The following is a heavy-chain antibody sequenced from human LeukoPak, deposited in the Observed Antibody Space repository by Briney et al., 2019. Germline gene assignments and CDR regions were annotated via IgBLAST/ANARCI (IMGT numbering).Heavy chain of an antibody. V-gene: IGHV3-21*01. CDR3: ARGPKYYYDSSGYYPEGWYFDL. Sequence: GGSLRLSCAASGFTFSSYSMNWVRQAPGKGLEWVSSISSSSSYIYYADSVKGRFTISRDNAKNSLYLQMNSLRAEDTAVYYCARGPKYYYDSSGYYPEGWYFDLWGRGTLVTVSS. CDR2: ISSSSSYI. J-gene: IGHJ2*01. D-gene: IGHD3-22*01. CDR1: GFTFSSYS.